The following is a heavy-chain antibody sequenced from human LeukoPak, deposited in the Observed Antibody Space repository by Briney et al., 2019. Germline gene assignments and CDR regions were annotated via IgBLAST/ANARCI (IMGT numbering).Heavy chain of an antibody. J-gene: IGHJ4*02. D-gene: IGHD5/OR15-5a*01. V-gene: IGHV4-30-2*01. Sequence: PSETLSLTCAVSGGSISSGGYSWSWIRQPPGKGLEWIGYIYHSGSTYYNPSLKSRVTISVDTSKNQFSLKLSSVTAADTAVYYCARVYRNVDYWGQGTLVTISS. CDR2: IYHSGST. CDR1: GGSISSGGYS. CDR3: ARVYRNVDY.